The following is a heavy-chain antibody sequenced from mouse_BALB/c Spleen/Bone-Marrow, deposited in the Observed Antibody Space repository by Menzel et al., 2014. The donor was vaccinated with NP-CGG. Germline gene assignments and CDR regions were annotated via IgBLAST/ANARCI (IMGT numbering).Heavy chain of an antibody. J-gene: IGHJ2*01. Sequence: EVQLVESGGGLVQPGGSLKLSCAASGFDFSRYWMSWVRQAPGKGLEWIGEINPDSRTINYSPSLKDKFIISRDNAKNXLYLRLNKVRSEDTALYYCARPDYYGYLNYWGQGTTLTVSS. CDR2: INPDSRTI. CDR1: GFDFSRYW. V-gene: IGHV4-1*02. CDR3: ARPDYYGYLNY. D-gene: IGHD1-1*01.